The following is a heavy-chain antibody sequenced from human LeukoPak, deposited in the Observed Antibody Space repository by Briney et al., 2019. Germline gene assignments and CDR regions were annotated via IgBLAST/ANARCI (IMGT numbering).Heavy chain of an antibody. CDR2: IKEDGSEK. D-gene: IGHD3-16*01. CDR3: ARGGPTGGIDV. J-gene: IGHJ6*02. Sequence: PGGSLRLSCVVSGFIFSNYWMSWVRQAPGKGLEWVANIKEDGSEKYYVDSVKGRFTISRDNAKNSLFLEMSSLRAEDTAVYFCARGGPTGGIDVWGQGTTVTVSS. CDR1: GFIFSNYW. V-gene: IGHV3-7*01.